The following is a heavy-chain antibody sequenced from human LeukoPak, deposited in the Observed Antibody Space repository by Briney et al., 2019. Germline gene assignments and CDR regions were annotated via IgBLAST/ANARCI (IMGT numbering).Heavy chain of an antibody. CDR3: ARDPAGYCSGVSCFHY. Sequence: GGSLRLSCAASGFTFSSYEMNWVRQAPGKGLERVSYISSSGSTIYYAESVKGRFTISRDNAKNSLYLQMNSLRAEDTAVYYCARDPAGYCSGVSCFHYWGQGTLVTVSS. CDR1: GFTFSSYE. CDR2: ISSSGSTI. D-gene: IGHD2-15*01. V-gene: IGHV3-48*03. J-gene: IGHJ4*02.